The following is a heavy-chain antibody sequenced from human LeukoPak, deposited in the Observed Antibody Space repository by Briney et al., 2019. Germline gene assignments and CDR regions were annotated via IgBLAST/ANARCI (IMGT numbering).Heavy chain of an antibody. Sequence: GGSLLLSCAASGFTFSSYAMSWVRPAPGKGLEWVSAISGSGGSTYYADSVKGRFTISRDNSKNTLYLQMNSLRAEDTAIYYCAKDPPYSGYDFFGTSDYWGQGTLVTVSS. CDR3: AKDPPYSGYDFFGTSDY. V-gene: IGHV3-23*01. CDR1: GFTFSSYA. CDR2: ISGSGGST. D-gene: IGHD5-12*01. J-gene: IGHJ4*02.